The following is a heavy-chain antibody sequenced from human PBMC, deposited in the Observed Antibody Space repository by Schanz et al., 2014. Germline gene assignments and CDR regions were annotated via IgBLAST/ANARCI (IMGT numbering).Heavy chain of an antibody. D-gene: IGHD1-1*01. V-gene: IGHV4-61*02. Sequence: QVQLQESGPGLVKPSQTLSLTCTVSGGSISSATYYWSWVRQPAGKGLEWIGRIYSRGSSTYNPPLKSRVTIPIDTSNNQFSLTLTSLTAADTAVYYCARDTTWRLDLWGRGTLVTVSS. CDR3: ARDTTWRLDL. CDR1: GGSISSATYY. J-gene: IGHJ2*01. CDR2: IYSRGSS.